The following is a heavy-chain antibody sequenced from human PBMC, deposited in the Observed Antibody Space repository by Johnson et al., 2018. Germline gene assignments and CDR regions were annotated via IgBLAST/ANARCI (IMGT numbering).Heavy chain of an antibody. Sequence: QVQLQESGPGLVKPSQTLSLTRTVSGGSISSGFYYWSWIRHNPGKGLEWIGYIYYSGSTYYNPSLKSRVTISVDTSKNQFSLKLGSVAAADTSVYYCARVCRTLTPPNAFDIWGQGTTVTVSS. V-gene: IGHV4-31*03. CDR3: ARVCRTLTPPNAFDI. D-gene: IGHD3-9*01. CDR1: GGSISSGFYY. J-gene: IGHJ3*02. CDR2: IYYSGST.